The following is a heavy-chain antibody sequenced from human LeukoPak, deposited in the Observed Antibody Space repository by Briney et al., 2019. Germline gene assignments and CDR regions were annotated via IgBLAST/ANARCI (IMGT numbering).Heavy chain of an antibody. CDR1: GFTFSSYA. J-gene: IGHJ4*02. V-gene: IGHV3-23*01. D-gene: IGHD6-13*01. CDR3: AKDPRASSSWLFGFDY. CDR2: ISGSGGST. Sequence: GGSLRLSCAASGFTFSSYATSWVRQAPGKGLEWVSAISGSGGSTYYADSVKGRFTISRDNSKNTLYLQMNSLRAEDTAVYYCAKDPRASSSWLFGFDYWGQGTLVTVSS.